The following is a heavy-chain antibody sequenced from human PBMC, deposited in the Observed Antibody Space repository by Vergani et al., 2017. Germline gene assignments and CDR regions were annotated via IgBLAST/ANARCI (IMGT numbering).Heavy chain of an antibody. Sequence: QVQLQQSGPGLVKPSQTLSLTCAISGDSVSSNSAAWNWIRQSPSRGLEWLGRTYYRSKWYNDYAVSVKSRITINPDTSKNHFSLQLNSVTPEDTAVYYCARSPRLVDDYGDYIYYYYGMDVWGQGTTVTVSS. J-gene: IGHJ6*02. V-gene: IGHV6-1*01. D-gene: IGHD4-17*01. CDR2: TYYRSKWYN. CDR1: GDSVSSNSAA. CDR3: ARSPRLVDDYGDYIYYYYGMDV.